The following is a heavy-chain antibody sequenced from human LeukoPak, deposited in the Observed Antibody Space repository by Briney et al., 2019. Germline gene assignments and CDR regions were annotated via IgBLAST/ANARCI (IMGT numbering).Heavy chain of an antibody. V-gene: IGHV3-23*01. CDR3: AKATGYLL. CDR1: GFTFSTYA. D-gene: IGHD1-14*01. J-gene: IGHJ4*02. CDR2: ISNSDVST. Sequence: GGSLRLSCAASGFTFSTYAMSWVRQAPGKGLEWVSTISNSDVSTYYADSVKGRFTISRDNSESTLYLQMNSLRAEDTAVYYCAKATGYLLWGQGTLVTVSS.